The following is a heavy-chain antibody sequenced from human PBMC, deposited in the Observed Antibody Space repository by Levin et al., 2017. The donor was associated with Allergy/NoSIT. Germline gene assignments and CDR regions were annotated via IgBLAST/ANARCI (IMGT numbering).Heavy chain of an antibody. Sequence: SETLSLTCTVSGGSVSSGSYYWSWIRQPPGKGLEWIGYIYYSGSTNYNPSLKSRVTISVDTSKNQFSLKLSSVTAADTAVYYCARENSSGWFPGAFDIWGQGTMVTVSS. V-gene: IGHV4-61*01. CDR2: IYYSGST. CDR1: GGSVSSGSYY. D-gene: IGHD6-19*01. CDR3: ARENSSGWFPGAFDI. J-gene: IGHJ3*02.